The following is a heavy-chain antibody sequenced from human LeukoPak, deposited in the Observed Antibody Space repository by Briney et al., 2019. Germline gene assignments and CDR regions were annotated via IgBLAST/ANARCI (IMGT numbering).Heavy chain of an antibody. CDR2: INHSGST. V-gene: IGHV4-34*01. D-gene: IGHD3-16*01. CDR3: ARVPQFGDAFDI. Sequence: SETLSLTCAVYGGSFSGYYWSWIRQPPGKGLEWIGEINHSGSTNYNPSLKSRVTISVDTSKNQFSLKLSSVTAADTAVYYCARVPQFGDAFDIWGQGTMVTVSS. J-gene: IGHJ3*02. CDR1: GGSFSGYY.